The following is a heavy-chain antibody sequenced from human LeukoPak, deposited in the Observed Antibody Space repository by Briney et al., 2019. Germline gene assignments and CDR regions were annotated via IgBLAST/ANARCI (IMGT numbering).Heavy chain of an antibody. J-gene: IGHJ6*02. CDR3: AREQPGYYYDSSGYYWGSPMDV. D-gene: IGHD3-22*01. V-gene: IGHV3-7*01. CDR1: GFTFSSYS. CDR2: IKQDGSEK. Sequence: PGGSLRLSCAASGFTFSSYSMSWVRQAPGKGLEWVANIKQDGSEKYYVDSVKGRFTISRDNAKNSLYLQMNSLRAEDTAVYYCAREQPGYYYDSSGYYWGSPMDVWGQGTTVTVSS.